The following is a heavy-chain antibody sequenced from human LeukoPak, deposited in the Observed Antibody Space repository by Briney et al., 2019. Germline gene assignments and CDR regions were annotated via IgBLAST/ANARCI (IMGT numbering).Heavy chain of an antibody. CDR1: GYTFTSYG. J-gene: IGHJ6*02. V-gene: IGHV1-18*01. CDR2: ISAYNGNT. Sequence: GASVKVSCKASGYTFTSYGISWVRQAPGQGLEWMGWISAYNGNTNYAQKLQGRVTMTTDTSTSTAYMELRSLRSDDTAVYYCARYYGSGPPKGRIYYYYGMDVWGQGTTVTVSS. CDR3: ARYYGSGPPKGRIYYYYGMDV. D-gene: IGHD3-10*01.